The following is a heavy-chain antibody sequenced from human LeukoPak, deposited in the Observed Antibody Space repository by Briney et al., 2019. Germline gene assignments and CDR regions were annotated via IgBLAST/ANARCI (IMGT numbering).Heavy chain of an antibody. CDR1: GGTFSSYA. CDR2: IIPIFGTA. V-gene: IGHV1-69*05. Sequence: SVKVSCKASGGTFSSYAISWVRQAPGQGLEWMGGIIPIFGTANYAQEFQGRVTITTDESTSTAYMELSSLRSEDTAVYYCARVSKHSIHLDYWGQGTLVTVSS. J-gene: IGHJ4*02. D-gene: IGHD2-21*01. CDR3: ARVSKHSIHLDY.